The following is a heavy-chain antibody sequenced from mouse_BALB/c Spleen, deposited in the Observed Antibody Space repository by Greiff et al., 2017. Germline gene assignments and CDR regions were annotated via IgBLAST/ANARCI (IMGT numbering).Heavy chain of an antibody. CDR1: GFTFSSFG. D-gene: IGHD2-1*01. CDR3: ASYGNYGGYYAMDY. CDR2: ISSGSSTI. Sequence: EVKLVESGGGLVQPGGSRKLSCAASGFTFSSFGMHWVRQAPEKGLEWVAYISSGSSTIYYADTVKGRFTISRDNPKNTLFLQMTSLRSEDTAMYYCASYGNYGGYYAMDYWGQGTSVTVSS. J-gene: IGHJ4*01. V-gene: IGHV5-17*02.